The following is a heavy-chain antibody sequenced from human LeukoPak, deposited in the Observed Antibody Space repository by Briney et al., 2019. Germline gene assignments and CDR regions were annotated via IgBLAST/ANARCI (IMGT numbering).Heavy chain of an antibody. CDR1: GGTFSSYA. CDR2: IIPILGIA. D-gene: IGHD3-9*01. CDR3: ATTRGELRYFDWLLS. Sequence: SVKVSCKASGGTFSSYAISWVRQAPGQGLEWMGRIIPILGIANYAQKFQGRVTITADKSTSTAYMELSSLRSEDTAVYYCATTRGELRYFDWLLSWGQGTLVTVSP. J-gene: IGHJ4*02. V-gene: IGHV1-69*04.